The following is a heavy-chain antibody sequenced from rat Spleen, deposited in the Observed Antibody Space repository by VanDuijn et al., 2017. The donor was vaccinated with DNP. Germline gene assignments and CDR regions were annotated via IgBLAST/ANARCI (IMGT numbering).Heavy chain of an antibody. V-gene: IGHV5-29*01. CDR3: ARRPGYNYYFDY. Sequence: EVQLVESDGGLVQPGRSLKLSCAASGFTFSDYYMAWVRQAPTKGLEWVATISYDGSSTYYRDSVKGRFTISRDNAKSTLYLQMDSLRSEDTATYYCARRPGYNYYFDYWGQGVMVTVSS. D-gene: IGHD1-4*01. CDR2: ISYDGSST. CDR1: GFTFSDYY. J-gene: IGHJ2*01.